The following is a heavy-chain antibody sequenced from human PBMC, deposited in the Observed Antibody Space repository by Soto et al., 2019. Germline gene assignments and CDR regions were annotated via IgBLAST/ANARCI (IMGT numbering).Heavy chain of an antibody. V-gene: IGHV4-4*02. D-gene: IGHD6-13*01. J-gene: IGHJ5*02. CDR2: IYHSGST. Sequence: PSETLSLTCSVSGGSISSSNWWSWVRQPPGKGLEWIGEIYHSGSTNYNPSLKSRVTISVDKSRNQFSLKLSSVTAADTAVYYCARGYSSSWNWFDPWGQGTLVTVSS. CDR3: ARGYSSSWNWFDP. CDR1: GGSISSSNW.